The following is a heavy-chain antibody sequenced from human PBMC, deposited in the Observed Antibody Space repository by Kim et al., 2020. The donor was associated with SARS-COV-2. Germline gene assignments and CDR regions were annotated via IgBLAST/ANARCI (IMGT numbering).Heavy chain of an antibody. J-gene: IGHJ4*02. CDR3: ARPSKQRWVRTYYFDY. V-gene: IGHV3-11*03. Sequence: SVKGRFTISRDNAKNSLYLQMNSLRAEDTAVYYCARPSKQRWVRTYYFDYWGQGTLVTVSS. D-gene: IGHD1-1*01.